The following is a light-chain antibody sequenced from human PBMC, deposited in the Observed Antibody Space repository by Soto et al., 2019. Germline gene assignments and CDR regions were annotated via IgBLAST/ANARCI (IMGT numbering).Light chain of an antibody. J-gene: IGLJ1*01. CDR1: SSDVCRYNY. CDR2: DVS. Sequence: QSVLTQPRSVSGSPGQSVTISCTGTSSDVCRYNYVSWYQQYPGTSPKLMIYDVSLRPSGVPDRFSGSKSGNTASLTISGLQAEDEADYYCCSYAGTYTFYVFGSGTKVTVL. CDR3: CSYAGTYTFYV. V-gene: IGLV2-11*01.